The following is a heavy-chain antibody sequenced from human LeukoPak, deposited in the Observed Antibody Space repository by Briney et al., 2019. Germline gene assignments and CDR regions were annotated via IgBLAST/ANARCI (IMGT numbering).Heavy chain of an antibody. CDR1: GCSISSGSYY. Sequence: PSETLSLTCTVSGCSISSGSYYWSWIRQPAGKGLEWIGRIYTSGSTNYNPSLKSRVTISVDRSKNQFSLKLSSVTAADTAVYYCARGVRGAIDYWGQGTLVTVSS. CDR3: ARGVRGAIDY. CDR2: IYTSGST. J-gene: IGHJ4*02. V-gene: IGHV4-61*02. D-gene: IGHD3-10*01.